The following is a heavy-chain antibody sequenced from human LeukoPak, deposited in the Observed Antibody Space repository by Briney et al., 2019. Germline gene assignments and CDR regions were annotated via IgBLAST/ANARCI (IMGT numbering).Heavy chain of an antibody. CDR3: ARDWITYSTRWYVSAFDY. V-gene: IGHV3-7*01. D-gene: IGHD6-13*01. Sequence: GGSLRLSCAASEFTFSSYWMSWVRQAPGKGLEWVANIKQDESEKYYVDSVKGRFTISRDNAKNSLYLQMNSLRAEDTAIYYCARDWITYSTRWYVSAFDYWGQGTLVTVSS. J-gene: IGHJ4*02. CDR1: EFTFSSYW. CDR2: IKQDESEK.